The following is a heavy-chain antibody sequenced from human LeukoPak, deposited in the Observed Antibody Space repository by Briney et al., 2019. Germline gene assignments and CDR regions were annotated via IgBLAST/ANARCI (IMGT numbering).Heavy chain of an antibody. CDR3: ATLSQTVPFDY. J-gene: IGHJ4*02. V-gene: IGHV3-74*01. CDR2: ISTDGSDT. Sequence: GGSDTHSCAASGFTFTTYLMHWVRHAPGKGLVWVSLISTDGSDTRYTDSVNGRFTISRDNAKNTLYLQMNSLRAEDTAVYYCATLSQTVPFDYWGQGTLVTVSS. CDR1: GFTFTTYL.